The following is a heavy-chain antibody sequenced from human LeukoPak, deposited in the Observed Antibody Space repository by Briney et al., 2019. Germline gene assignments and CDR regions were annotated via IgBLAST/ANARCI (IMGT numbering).Heavy chain of an antibody. J-gene: IGHJ6*03. CDR3: ASEPYSNYDYYYMDV. CDR2: IYHSGST. Sequence: SETLSLTCTVSGGSISSSSYYWGWIRQPPGKGLEWIGSIYHSGSTYYNPSLKSRVTISVDTSKNQFSLKLSSVTAADTAVYYCASEPYSNYDYYYMDVWGKGTTVTVSS. CDR1: GGSISSSSYY. D-gene: IGHD4-11*01. V-gene: IGHV4-39*01.